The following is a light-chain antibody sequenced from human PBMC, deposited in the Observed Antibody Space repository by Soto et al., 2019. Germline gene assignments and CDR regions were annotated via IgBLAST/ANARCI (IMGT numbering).Light chain of an antibody. Sequence: DIQMTQSPSSLSVSVGDRVTITCRASQDIRNYLAWYQQKPGKVPKLLIYAASTLQSGVPSRFGGSGSGTDFTLTSNSLQPEDIATYYCQKYDRAPFTFGPGTKVDFK. CDR3: QKYDRAPFT. CDR1: QDIRNY. J-gene: IGKJ3*01. CDR2: AAS. V-gene: IGKV1-27*01.